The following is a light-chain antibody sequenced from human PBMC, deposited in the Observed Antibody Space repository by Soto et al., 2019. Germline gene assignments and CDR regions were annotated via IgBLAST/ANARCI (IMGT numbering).Light chain of an antibody. CDR3: SSYTSSSTPVV. CDR1: SSDVGDYNY. CDR2: DVS. J-gene: IGLJ2*01. V-gene: IGLV2-14*01. Sequence: QSALTQPASVSGSPGQSITISCTGTSSDVGDYNYVSWYQQHPGKAPKLMIHDVSNRPSGVSNRFSGSKSGNTASLTISGLQAEDEAAYYCSSYTSSSTPVVFGGGTKVTVL.